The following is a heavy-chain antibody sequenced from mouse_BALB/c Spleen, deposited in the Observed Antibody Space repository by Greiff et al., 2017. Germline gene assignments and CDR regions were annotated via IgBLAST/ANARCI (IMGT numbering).Heavy chain of an antibody. CDR3: ARDPLYGNPYYYAMDY. J-gene: IGHJ4*01. D-gene: IGHD2-1*01. V-gene: IGHV7-3*02. Sequence: EVKVVESGGGLVQPGGSLRLSCAPSGFTFTDYYMSWVRQPPGKALEWLGFIRNKANGYTTEYSASVKGRFTISRDNSQSILYLQMNTLRAEDSATYYCARDPLYGNPYYYAMDYWGQGTSVTVSS. CDR1: GFTFTDYY. CDR2: IRNKANGYTT.